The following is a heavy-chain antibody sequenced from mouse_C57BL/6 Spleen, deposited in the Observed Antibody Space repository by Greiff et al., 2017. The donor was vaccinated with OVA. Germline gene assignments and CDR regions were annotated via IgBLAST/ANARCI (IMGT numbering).Heavy chain of an antibody. D-gene: IGHD2-5*01. V-gene: IGHV1-50*01. J-gene: IGHJ3*01. CDR1: GYTFTSYW. CDR3: ARGGDSNYPFAY. Sequence: VQLQQPGAELVKPGASVKLSCKASGYTFTSYWMQWVKQRPGQGLEWIGEIDPSDSYTNYNQKFKGKATLTVDTSSSTAYMQLSSLTSEDSAVYYCARGGDSNYPFAYWGQGTLVTVSA. CDR2: IDPSDSYT.